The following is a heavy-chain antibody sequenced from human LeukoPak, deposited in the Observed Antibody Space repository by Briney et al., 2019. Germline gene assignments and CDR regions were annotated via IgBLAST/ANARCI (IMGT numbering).Heavy chain of an antibody. CDR2: ISYDGSNK. CDR1: GFTFSSYA. CDR3: AREGGDY. D-gene: IGHD3-16*01. J-gene: IGHJ4*02. V-gene: IGHV3-30-3*01. Sequence: PGRSLRLSCAASGFTFSSYAMHWVRQAPGEGLEWVAVISYDGSNKYYADSVKGRFTISRDNSKNTLYLQMNSLRAEDTAVYYCAREGGDYWGQGTLVTVSS.